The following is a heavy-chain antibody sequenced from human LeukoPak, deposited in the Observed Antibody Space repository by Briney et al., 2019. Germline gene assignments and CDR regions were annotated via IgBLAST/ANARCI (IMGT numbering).Heavy chain of an antibody. D-gene: IGHD2-21*02. V-gene: IGHV3-23*01. Sequence: GGSLRLSCAASGFRFDIYAMTWVRQAPGKGLEWVSSMTSPGNYILYTDSVKGRFTISRDNFRNALYLQMNSLRAEDTAVYFCAKTTGDFGLTIDYWGQGALVTVSS. CDR2: MTSPGNYI. CDR3: AKTTGDFGLTIDY. J-gene: IGHJ4*02. CDR1: GFRFDIYA.